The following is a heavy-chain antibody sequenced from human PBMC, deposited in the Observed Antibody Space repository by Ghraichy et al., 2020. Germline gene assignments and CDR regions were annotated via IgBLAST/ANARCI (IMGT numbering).Heavy chain of an antibody. CDR2: MNPDGKEK. V-gene: IGHV3-7*03. J-gene: IGHJ1*01. D-gene: IGHD2/OR15-2a*01. Sequence: GGSLRLSCVVSGFTFSESWMNWIRQAPGKGLEWVASMNPDGKEKYFMDSVKGRFTISRDNAKKSLYLQMSSLRVEDTAVYYCVRDREYSTFDFWGQGTQVIVSS. CDR3: VRDREYSTFDF. CDR1: GFTFSESW.